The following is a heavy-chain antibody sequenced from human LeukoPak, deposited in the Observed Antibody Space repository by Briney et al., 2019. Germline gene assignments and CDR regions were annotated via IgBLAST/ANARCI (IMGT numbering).Heavy chain of an antibody. V-gene: IGHV3-74*03. CDR1: GFTFSTYW. J-gene: IGHJ4*02. Sequence: GGSLRLSCAASGFTFSTYWMHWVRQAPGKGLVWVSRIRPEGTTTAYADSVKGRFTISRDNAKNTLFLQMNSPSAEDTAVYYCAKDRRSTSSSYEYWGQGTLVTVSS. CDR2: IRPEGTTT. CDR3: AKDRRSTSSSYEY. D-gene: IGHD2-2*01.